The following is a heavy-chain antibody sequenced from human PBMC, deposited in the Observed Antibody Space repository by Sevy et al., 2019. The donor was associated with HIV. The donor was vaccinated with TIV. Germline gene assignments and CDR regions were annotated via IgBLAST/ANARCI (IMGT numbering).Heavy chain of an antibody. J-gene: IGHJ4*02. Sequence: ASVKVSCKASGYTFTSYAMHWVRQAPGQRLEWMGWINAGNGNTKYSQKFQGRVTITRETSESTAYMELRSLRPEDTDVYYCATPLAVTGYFDYWGQGTLVTVSS. D-gene: IGHD6-19*01. CDR2: INAGNGNT. CDR1: GYTFTSYA. V-gene: IGHV1-3*01. CDR3: ATPLAVTGYFDY.